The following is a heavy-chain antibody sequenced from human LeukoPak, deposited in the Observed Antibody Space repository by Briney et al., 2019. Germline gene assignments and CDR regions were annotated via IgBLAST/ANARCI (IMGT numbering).Heavy chain of an antibody. CDR2: IRYDGSNK. D-gene: IGHD3-22*01. Sequence: GGSLRLSCAASGFTFSSYGMHWVRQAPGKGLEWVAFIRYDGSNKYYADSVKGRFTISRDNSKNTLYLQMNSLRAEDTAVYYCARGINYYDTSFIDYWGQGTLVTVSS. J-gene: IGHJ4*02. V-gene: IGHV3-30*02. CDR1: GFTFSSYG. CDR3: ARGINYYDTSFIDY.